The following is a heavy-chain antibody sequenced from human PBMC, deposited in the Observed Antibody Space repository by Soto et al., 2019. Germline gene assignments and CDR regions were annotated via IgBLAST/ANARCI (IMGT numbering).Heavy chain of an antibody. V-gene: IGHV3-11*05. CDR2: ITGSSSFS. CDR1: GFTLSDYY. CDR3: ARDSQRGSGTNPVY. J-gene: IGHJ4*02. Sequence: QVQLVESGGGLVKPGGSLRLSCAASGFTLSDYYMSWIRQAPGKGLEWLSFITGSSSFSNYADSVKGRFTISRDNAKNSLYLQMNSLRAEDTAVYYCARDSQRGSGTNPVYWGQGTLVTVSS. D-gene: IGHD2-15*01.